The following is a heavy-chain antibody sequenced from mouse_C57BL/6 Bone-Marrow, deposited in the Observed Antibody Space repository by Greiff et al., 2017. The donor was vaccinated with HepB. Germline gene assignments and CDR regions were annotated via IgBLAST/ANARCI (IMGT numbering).Heavy chain of an antibody. CDR1: GFTFSSYA. CDR2: ISDGGSYT. Sequence: EVKVEESGGGLVKPGGSLKLSCAASGFTFSSYAMSWVRQTPEKRLEWVATISDGGSYTYYPDNVKGRFTISRDNAKNNLYLQMSHLKSEDTAMYYCAREGAYDYDWFAYWGQGTLVTVSA. J-gene: IGHJ3*01. D-gene: IGHD2-4*01. CDR3: AREGAYDYDWFAY. V-gene: IGHV5-4*01.